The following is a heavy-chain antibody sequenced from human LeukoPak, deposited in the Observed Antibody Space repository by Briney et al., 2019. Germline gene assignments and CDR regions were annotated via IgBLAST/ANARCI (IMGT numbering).Heavy chain of an antibody. Sequence: GGSLRLSCAASGFTFSDYYMSWLRQAPGKGLEWVSYIGSSGRTIYYADSVKGRFTISRDNAKNSLYLQMNSLRAEDTAVYYCARDGKAVAVAFDIWGQGTMVTVSS. J-gene: IGHJ3*02. CDR3: ARDGKAVAVAFDI. D-gene: IGHD6-19*01. CDR2: IGSSGRTI. CDR1: GFTFSDYY. V-gene: IGHV3-11*04.